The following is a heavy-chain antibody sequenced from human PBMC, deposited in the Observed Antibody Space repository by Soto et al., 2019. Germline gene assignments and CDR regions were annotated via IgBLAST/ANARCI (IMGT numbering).Heavy chain of an antibody. V-gene: IGHV3-74*01. CDR1: GFVFTNFW. D-gene: IGHD6-13*01. J-gene: IGHJ4*02. Sequence: TGGSLRLSCEASGFVFTNFWMHWVRHVPGKGLVWVARIDTSGRSTNYAESVKGRFTISRDNAKNTVSLQMNSLRVEDTGVYYCAKDSWYFDLWSQGSQVTVSS. CDR3: AKDSWYFDL. CDR2: IDTSGRST.